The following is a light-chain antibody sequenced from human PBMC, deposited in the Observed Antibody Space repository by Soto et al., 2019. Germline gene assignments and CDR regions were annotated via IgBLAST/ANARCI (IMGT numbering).Light chain of an antibody. CDR2: ATS. V-gene: IGKV3-20*01. CDR1: QTVISTH. CDR3: QQYGSSPPWT. Sequence: EIILTQSPGTLSLSPGEGATLSCKASQTVISTHLAWYQQKPGQAPRLLIYATSSRATGIPDRFSGSGSGTDFTLTISRLEPEDFAVYYCQQYGSSPPWTFGQGTKVDI. J-gene: IGKJ1*01.